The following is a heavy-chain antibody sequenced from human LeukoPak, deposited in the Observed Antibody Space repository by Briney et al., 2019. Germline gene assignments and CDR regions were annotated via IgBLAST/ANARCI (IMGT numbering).Heavy chain of an antibody. CDR3: ARPAPFRYSSSWYYFDY. CDR2: TYPGDSDT. D-gene: IGHD6-13*01. J-gene: IGHJ4*02. V-gene: IGHV5-51*01. Sequence: GESLKISCKGSGYSFTSYWIGWVRQMPGKGLEWMGITYPGDSDTRYSPSFQGQVTISADKSISTAYLQWSSLKASDTAMYYCARPAPFRYSSSWYYFDYWGQGTLVTVSS. CDR1: GYSFTSYW.